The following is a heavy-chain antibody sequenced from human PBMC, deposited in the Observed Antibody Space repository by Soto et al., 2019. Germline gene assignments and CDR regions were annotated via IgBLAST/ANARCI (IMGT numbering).Heavy chain of an antibody. Sequence: GGSLRLSCAASGFTVSSSNMRWVRQAPGKGLEWVSLIYSGGSTYYADSVKGRFAISRDNSKNTLYLQMNSLRAEDTAVYYCAKDVTFGGVMVDYWGQGTLVTVSS. V-gene: IGHV3-66*01. CDR1: GFTVSSSN. CDR2: IYSGGST. CDR3: AKDVTFGGVMVDY. D-gene: IGHD3-16*01. J-gene: IGHJ4*02.